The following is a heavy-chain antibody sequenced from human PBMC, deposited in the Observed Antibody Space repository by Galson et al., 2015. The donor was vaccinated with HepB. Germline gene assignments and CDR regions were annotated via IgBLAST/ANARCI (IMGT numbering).Heavy chain of an antibody. J-gene: IGHJ2*01. CDR2: IYYSGST. V-gene: IGHV4-61*01. CDR3: ARADNPGVGARSVWYFDL. CDR1: GGSVSSGSYY. D-gene: IGHD1-14*01. Sequence: SETLSLTCTVSGGSVSSGSYYWSWIRQPPGKGLEWIGYIYYSGSTNYNPSLKSRVTISVDTSKNQFSLKLSSETAADTAVYYCARADNPGVGARSVWYFDLWGRGTLVTVSS.